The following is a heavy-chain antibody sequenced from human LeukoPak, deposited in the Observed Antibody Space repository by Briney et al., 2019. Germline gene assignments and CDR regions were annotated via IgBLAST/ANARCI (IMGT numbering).Heavy chain of an antibody. D-gene: IGHD5-24*01. Sequence: SETLSLTCTVSGGSISSYYWSWIRQPAGKGLEWIGRIYTSGSTNYNPSLKSRVTMSVDTSKDQFSLKLSSVTAADTAVYYCARSRDGYNYGPWYFDLWGRGTLVTVSS. CDR3: ARSRDGYNYGPWYFDL. J-gene: IGHJ2*01. CDR1: GGSISSYY. V-gene: IGHV4-4*07. CDR2: IYTSGST.